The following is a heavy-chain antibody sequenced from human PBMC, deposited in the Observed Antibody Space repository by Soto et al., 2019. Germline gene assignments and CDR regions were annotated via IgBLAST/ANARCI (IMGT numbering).Heavy chain of an antibody. V-gene: IGHV3-30-3*01. D-gene: IGHD2-15*01. J-gene: IGHJ4*02. Sequence: PGGSLRLSCAASGFTFSSYAMHWVRLAPGKGLEWVAVISYDGSNKYYADSVKGRFTISRDNSKNTLYLQMNSLRAEDTAVYYCARDGYCSGGSCLSVDYWGQGTLVTVSS. CDR3: ARDGYCSGGSCLSVDY. CDR1: GFTFSSYA. CDR2: ISYDGSNK.